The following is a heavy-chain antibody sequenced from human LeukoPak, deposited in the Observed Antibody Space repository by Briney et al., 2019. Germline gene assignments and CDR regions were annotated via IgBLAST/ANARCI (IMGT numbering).Heavy chain of an antibody. CDR3: ARDRAVTAVFSDY. CDR1: GYTFTSYG. V-gene: IGHV1-18*01. CDR2: ISAYNGDT. D-gene: IGHD2-21*02. Sequence: ASVKVSCKASGYTFTSYGISWVRQAPGQGLEWMGWISAYNGDTNYAQKLQGRVTMATDTSTNTAYMELRSLRFDDTAVYYCARDRAVTAVFSDYWGQGTLVTVSS. J-gene: IGHJ4*02.